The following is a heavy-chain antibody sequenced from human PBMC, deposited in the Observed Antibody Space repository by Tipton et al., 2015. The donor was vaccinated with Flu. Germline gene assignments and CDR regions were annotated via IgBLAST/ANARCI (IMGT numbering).Heavy chain of an antibody. D-gene: IGHD1-26*01. V-gene: IGHV4-4*07. J-gene: IGHJ3*01. CDR2: IYTSGSA. Sequence: TLSLTCTVSGVSISRYYWSWIRQPAGKGLEWIGRIYTSGSADYSPSLKSRVSMSGDTSKNQFSLKLNSATAADTAVYYCAGTNSGSQYRPGDAFDFWGQGIIVTASS. CDR1: GVSISRYY. CDR3: AGTNSGSQYRPGDAFDF.